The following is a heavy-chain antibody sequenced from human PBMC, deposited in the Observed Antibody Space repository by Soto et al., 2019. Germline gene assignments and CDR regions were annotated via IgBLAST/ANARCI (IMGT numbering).Heavy chain of an antibody. Sequence: GGSLRLSCAASGFTFSNAWMSWVRQAPGKGLEWVGRIKSKTDGGTTDYAAPVKGRFTISRDDSKNTLYLQMNSLKTEDTAVYYCTTDIIAARPMVGDYYYYYMDVWGKGTTVTVSS. V-gene: IGHV3-15*01. CDR1: GFTFSNAW. CDR3: TTDIIAARPMVGDYYYYYMDV. CDR2: IKSKTDGGTT. J-gene: IGHJ6*03. D-gene: IGHD6-6*01.